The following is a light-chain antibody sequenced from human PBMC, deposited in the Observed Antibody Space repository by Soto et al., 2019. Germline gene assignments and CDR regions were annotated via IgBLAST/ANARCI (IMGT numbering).Light chain of an antibody. CDR2: EVS. J-gene: IGLJ1*01. V-gene: IGLV2-8*01. Sequence: QSALTQPPSASGSPGQSVTISCAGTSSDVGGYNYVSWYQQYPGKVPKLMIYEVSERPSGVTDRFSGSKSGNTAFLTVSGLQDEDEAYYYCLSYAATAYVFGTGTKLTVL. CDR1: SSDVGGYNY. CDR3: LSYAATAYV.